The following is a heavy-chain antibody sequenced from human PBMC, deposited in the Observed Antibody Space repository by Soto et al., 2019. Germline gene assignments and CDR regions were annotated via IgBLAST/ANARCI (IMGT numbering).Heavy chain of an antibody. CDR3: AREEREQIDEVEYYYYGLDV. CDR1: GGSISSSNW. Sequence: PSETLSLTCAVSGGSISSSNWWSWVRQPPGKGLEWIGEIYHSGSTNYNPSLKSRVTISVDKSKNQFSLKLSSVTAADTAVYYCAREEREQIDEVEYYYYGLDVWGQGTTVTVSS. D-gene: IGHD1-1*01. J-gene: IGHJ6*02. CDR2: IYHSGST. V-gene: IGHV4-4*02.